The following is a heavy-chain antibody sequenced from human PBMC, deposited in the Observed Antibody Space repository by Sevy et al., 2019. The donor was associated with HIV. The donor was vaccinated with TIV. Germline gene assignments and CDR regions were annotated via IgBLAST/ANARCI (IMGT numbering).Heavy chain of an antibody. CDR1: GFTFSSYA. V-gene: IGHV3-23*01. Sequence: GGSLRLSCTASGFTFSSYAMSWVRQAPGKGLEWVSTISGSSGNRYYADSLKGRFTISRDNSRNTVLLQMTNLRAEDTAVYYCAKNRVERYPDYWGQGTLVTVSS. J-gene: IGHJ4*02. CDR2: ISGSSGNR. D-gene: IGHD2-2*02. CDR3: AKNRVERYPDY.